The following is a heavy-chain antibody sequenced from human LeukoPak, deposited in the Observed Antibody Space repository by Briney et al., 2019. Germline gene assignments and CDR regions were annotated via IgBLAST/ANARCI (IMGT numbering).Heavy chain of an antibody. Sequence: SETLSLTCAVSGYSISSGYYWGWIRQPPGKGLEWIGSIYHSGSTYYNPSLKSRVTISVDTSKNQFSLKLSSVTAADTAVYYCARRYSNYWYLDLWGRGTLVTVSS. CDR2: IYHSGST. CDR3: ARRYSNYWYLDL. D-gene: IGHD4-11*01. V-gene: IGHV4-38-2*01. J-gene: IGHJ2*01. CDR1: GYSISSGYY.